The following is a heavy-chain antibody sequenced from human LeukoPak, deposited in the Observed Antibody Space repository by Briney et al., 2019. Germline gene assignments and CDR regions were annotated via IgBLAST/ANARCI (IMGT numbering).Heavy chain of an antibody. V-gene: IGHV4-39*07. CDR3: ARERWSRRSYDT. D-gene: IGHD5-24*01. CDR2: ISSRGDS. J-gene: IGHJ5*02. CDR1: GVSLPSNTSY. Sequence: SETLSLTCAAFGVSLPSNTSYWAWVRQTPGKGLEWVATISSRGDSYYNPSPQSRISISVDTSMNRFSLQLTSATAADTGFYFCARERWSRRSYDTWAPGILVTVSS.